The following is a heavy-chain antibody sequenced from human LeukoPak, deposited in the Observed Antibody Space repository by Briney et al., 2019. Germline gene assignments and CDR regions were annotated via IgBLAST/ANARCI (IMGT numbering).Heavy chain of an antibody. CDR3: ARLPMAVTPHVDY. D-gene: IGHD2-21*02. CDR2: MYYSGTT. Sequence: SETLSLTCTVPGGSITSYYRSWIRQSPGKGLEWIGFMYYSGTTNYNPSLKSRVTISLGMSKNQFSLKLSSVTAADTAVYYCARLPMAVTPHVDYWGQGTLVTVSS. V-gene: IGHV4-59*01. J-gene: IGHJ4*02. CDR1: GGSITSYY.